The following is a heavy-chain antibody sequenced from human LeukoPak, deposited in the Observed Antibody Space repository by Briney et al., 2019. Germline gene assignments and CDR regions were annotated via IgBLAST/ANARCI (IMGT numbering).Heavy chain of an antibody. CDR2: ISSCGSTI. CDR1: GFTFSSYE. J-gene: IGHJ6*03. Sequence: GGSLRLSRAASGFTFSSYEMNWVRQAPGKGLEWVSYISSCGSTIYYADSVKGRFTISRDIAKNSLYLQMNSLRAEDTAVYYCARDSVPDTAMGDYYYYMDVWGKGTTVTDPS. D-gene: IGHD5-18*01. CDR3: ARDSVPDTAMGDYYYYMDV. V-gene: IGHV3-48*03.